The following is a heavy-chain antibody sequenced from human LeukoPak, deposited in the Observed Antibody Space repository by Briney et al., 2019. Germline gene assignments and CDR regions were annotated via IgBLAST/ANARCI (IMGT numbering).Heavy chain of an antibody. CDR2: IHPNDYNT. J-gene: IGHJ5*02. CDR1: GNGFSNYW. D-gene: IGHD3-22*01. CDR3: ARRHYYDTDFDP. Sequence: GESLKISCRASGNGFSNYWIGWVRHVPGKGLEWMGIIHPNDYNTVYNPSFQGQVTISADRSISIAYLQWSSLQASDTAIYYCARRHYYDTDFDPWGQGTLVTVSS. V-gene: IGHV5-51*01.